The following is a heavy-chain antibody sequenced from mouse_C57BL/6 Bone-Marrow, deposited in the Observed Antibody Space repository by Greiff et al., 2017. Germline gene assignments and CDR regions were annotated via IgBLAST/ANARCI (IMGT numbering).Heavy chain of an antibody. J-gene: IGHJ1*03. V-gene: IGHV14-4*01. Sequence: EVKLMESGAELVRPGASVKLSCTASGFNIKDDYMHWVKQRPEQGLEWIGWIDPENGDTEYASKFQGKATITADTSSNTAYLQLSSLTSEDTAVXYCTTGWLLPVDFDVWGTGTTVTVSS. CDR2: IDPENGDT. D-gene: IGHD2-3*01. CDR3: TTGWLLPVDFDV. CDR1: GFNIKDDY.